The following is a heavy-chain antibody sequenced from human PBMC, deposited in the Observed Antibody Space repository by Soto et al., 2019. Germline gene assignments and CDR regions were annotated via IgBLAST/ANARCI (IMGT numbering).Heavy chain of an antibody. V-gene: IGHV3-7*01. D-gene: IGHD2-2*01. J-gene: IGHJ6*03. CDR1: GFTFRNHW. Sequence: GGSLRLSCAASGFTFRNHWMTWVRQAPGKGLEWVANIKYDGSEKYYVDSVRGRITISRDNAKNSLFLHMNSLRAEDTAVYYCARGVIVVVPPTGGEVDYYYYYHMDVWGKGTTVTVSS. CDR2: IKYDGSEK. CDR3: ARGVIVVVPPTGGEVDYYYYYHMDV.